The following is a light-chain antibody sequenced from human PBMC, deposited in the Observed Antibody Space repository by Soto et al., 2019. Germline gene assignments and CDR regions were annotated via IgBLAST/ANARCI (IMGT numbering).Light chain of an antibody. CDR1: QSVSTW. Sequence: DIQMTQSPSTLSASVGDRVTITCRASQSVSTWLAWYQQKPGKAPRLLIYDASNLESGVPSRFSGSGAGTEFTLTISSLQPDDFATYYCHQYNAYSPWSFGQGTKVE. CDR2: DAS. J-gene: IGKJ1*01. V-gene: IGKV1-5*01. CDR3: HQYNAYSPWS.